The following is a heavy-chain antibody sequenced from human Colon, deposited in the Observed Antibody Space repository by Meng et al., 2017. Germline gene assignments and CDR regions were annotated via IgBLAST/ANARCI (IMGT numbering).Heavy chain of an antibody. J-gene: IGHJ5*02. CDR2: IYYSGST. Sequence: QVQLQESCPGLVKPSQTLSLTRTVSGGSISSGGYYWSWIRQHPGKGLEWIGYIYYSGSTYYNPSLKSRVTISVDTSKNQFSLKLSSVTAADTAVYYCARGTRVGATRGDWFDPWGQGTLVTVSS. CDR1: GGSISSGGYY. V-gene: IGHV4-31*03. CDR3: ARGTRVGATRGDWFDP. D-gene: IGHD1-26*01.